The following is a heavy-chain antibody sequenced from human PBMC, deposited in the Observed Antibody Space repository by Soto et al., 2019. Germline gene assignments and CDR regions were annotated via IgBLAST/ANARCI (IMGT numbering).Heavy chain of an antibody. D-gene: IGHD3-10*01. V-gene: IGHV3-48*01. CDR2: ITSGSGTI. J-gene: IGHJ6*02. CDR3: ARDGSPPYGMDV. Sequence: GGSLRLSCSASGFTFSNSNMSWVRQAPGKGLEWVSYITSGSGTIYYADSVKGRFTISRHNSKNTLYLQMNSLRAEDTAVYYCARDGSPPYGMDVRGQGTTVTVSS. CDR1: GFTFSNSN.